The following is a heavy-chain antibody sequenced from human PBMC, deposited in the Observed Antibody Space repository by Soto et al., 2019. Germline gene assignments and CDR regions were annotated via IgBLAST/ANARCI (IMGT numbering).Heavy chain of an antibody. J-gene: IGHJ4*02. V-gene: IGHV4-4*02. CDR2: IYHSGST. CDR3: ARDYGYDRYYFDS. D-gene: IGHD5-12*01. Sequence: QVQLQESGPGLVKPSGTLSLTCAVSGDSISSSNWWSWVRQPPGKGLEWIGEIYHSGSTNYNPSLKSRVTMSVDKSKNQFSLKLTSVTAADTAVYYCARDYGYDRYYFDSWGQGTLVTVSS. CDR1: GDSISSSNW.